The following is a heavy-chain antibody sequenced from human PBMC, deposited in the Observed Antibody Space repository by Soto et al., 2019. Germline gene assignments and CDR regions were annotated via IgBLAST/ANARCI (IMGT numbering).Heavy chain of an antibody. Sequence: QVQLVESGGGVVQPGRSLRLSCAASGFTFNSYGIHWVRQAPGKGLEWVAVISHDGSKTNYADSVKGRVTISRDNSKDTVYLQMNSLRAEDTAVYYCAKDTYYYPSSGYYVFDSWGQGTLVTVSS. CDR3: AKDTYYYPSSGYYVFDS. V-gene: IGHV3-30*18. D-gene: IGHD3-22*01. CDR2: ISHDGSKT. J-gene: IGHJ4*02. CDR1: GFTFNSYG.